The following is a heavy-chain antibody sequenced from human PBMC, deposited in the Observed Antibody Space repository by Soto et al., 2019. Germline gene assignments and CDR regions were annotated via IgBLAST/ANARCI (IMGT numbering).Heavy chain of an antibody. J-gene: IGHJ4*02. CDR3: AKRLQPAVGPFDC. Sequence: LRLSCAASGFTFSSYTMTWVRQAPGEGPEWVSIINPSGATTYYAGSVKGRFTISRDNSKNTLYLQMNSLRADDTAVYYCAKRLQPAVGPFDCWGLGTPVTVSS. CDR2: INPSGATT. D-gene: IGHD2-15*01. CDR1: GFTFSSYT. V-gene: IGHV3-23*01.